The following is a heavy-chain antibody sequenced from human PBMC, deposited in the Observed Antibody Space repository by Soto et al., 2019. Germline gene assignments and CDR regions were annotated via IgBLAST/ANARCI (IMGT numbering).Heavy chain of an antibody. D-gene: IGHD1-1*01. CDR1: GYTFTNND. J-gene: IGHJ5*02. CDR2: MNPNSGNT. Sequence: ASVKVSCKASGYTFTNNDISWVRQATGQGLEWMGWMNPNSGNTGYALKFQGRVSMTRNTSIYTVYLELSSLASDDTAVYYCVRMASSGTLNWFDPWGQGTLVTAPQ. CDR3: VRMASSGTLNWFDP. V-gene: IGHV1-8*01.